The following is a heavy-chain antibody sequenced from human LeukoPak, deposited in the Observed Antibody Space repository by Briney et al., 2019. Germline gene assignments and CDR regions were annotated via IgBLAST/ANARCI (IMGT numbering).Heavy chain of an antibody. CDR1: GFTFSSYS. V-gene: IGHV3-23*01. D-gene: IGHD1-1*01. Sequence: GGSLRLSCAASGFTFSSYSMNWVRQAPGKGLEWVSTISNSGDATYYADSVKGRFTISRDNSKNTLYLQMNSLRAEDSAVYYCAKAPPYKKYFDYWGQGTLVTVSS. J-gene: IGHJ4*02. CDR3: AKAPPYKKYFDY. CDR2: ISNSGDAT.